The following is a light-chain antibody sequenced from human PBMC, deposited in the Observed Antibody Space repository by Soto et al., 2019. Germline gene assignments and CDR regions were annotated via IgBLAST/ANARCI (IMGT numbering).Light chain of an antibody. CDR3: KQYNNWPRIT. CDR1: QSVSSN. V-gene: IGKV3-15*01. Sequence: EIVMTQSPATLSVSPGERATLSCRASQSVSSNLAWYQQKPGQAPRLLIYGASTRATGIPARFSGSWSGTEFTLTISSLQSEDFAVYYCKQYNNWPRITFGQGTRLEIK. J-gene: IGKJ5*01. CDR2: GAS.